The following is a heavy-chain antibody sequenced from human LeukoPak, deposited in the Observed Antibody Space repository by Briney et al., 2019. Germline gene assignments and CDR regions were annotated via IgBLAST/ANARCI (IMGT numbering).Heavy chain of an antibody. Sequence: PSETLSLTCTVSGGSISSSSYYWGWIRQPPGKGLEWVSYISSSGSTIYYADSVKGRFTISRDNAKNSLYLQMNSLRAEDTAVYYCARGGYCSSTSCYTWGQLLWFGELLGNFDYWGQGTLVTVSS. J-gene: IGHJ4*02. CDR1: GGSISSSSYY. CDR3: ARGGYCSSTSCYTWGQLLWFGELLGNFDY. V-gene: IGHV3-11*04. CDR2: ISSSGSTI. D-gene: IGHD2-2*02.